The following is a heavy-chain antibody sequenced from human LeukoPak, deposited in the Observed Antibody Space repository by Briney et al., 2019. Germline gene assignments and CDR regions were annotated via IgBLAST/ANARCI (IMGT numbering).Heavy chain of an antibody. Sequence: PGGSLRLSCAASGFTFGSFSMTWVRQAPGKGLEWVSSICSSGTYIYYADSVKGRFTISRDNAKNSLYLQMNSLRAEDTAVYYCARDPGRSGGSCYSDYWGQGTLVTVSS. CDR3: ARDPGRSGGSCYSDY. CDR2: ICSSGTYI. J-gene: IGHJ4*02. CDR1: GFTFGSFS. D-gene: IGHD2-15*01. V-gene: IGHV3-21*01.